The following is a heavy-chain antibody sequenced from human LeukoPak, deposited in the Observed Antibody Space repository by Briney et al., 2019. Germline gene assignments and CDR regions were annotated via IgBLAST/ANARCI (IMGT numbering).Heavy chain of an antibody. Sequence: QPGGSLRLSCVVSGFTFSSYWMHWVRQAPGKGLVWVSRINSEGSSTNYADSVKGRFTISRDNAKNTLYLQMNSLRDEDTAVYYCAREFRGLPDIWGQGTMVTVPS. D-gene: IGHD3-10*01. V-gene: IGHV3-74*01. CDR1: GFTFSSYW. J-gene: IGHJ3*02. CDR2: INSEGSST. CDR3: AREFRGLPDI.